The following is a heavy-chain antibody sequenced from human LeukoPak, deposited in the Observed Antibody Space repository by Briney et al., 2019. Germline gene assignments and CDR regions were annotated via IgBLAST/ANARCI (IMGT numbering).Heavy chain of an antibody. D-gene: IGHD2-15*01. CDR2: ISGSGGST. Sequence: TGGSLRLSCAASGFTFSSYAMSWVRQAPGKGLEWVSAISGSGGSTYYADSVKGRFTISRDNSKNTLYLQMNSLRAEDTAVYYCAGGYCSGGSCYSVNAGDYWGQGTLVTVSS. CDR1: GFTFSSYA. V-gene: IGHV3-23*01. CDR3: AGGYCSGGSCYSVNAGDY. J-gene: IGHJ4*02.